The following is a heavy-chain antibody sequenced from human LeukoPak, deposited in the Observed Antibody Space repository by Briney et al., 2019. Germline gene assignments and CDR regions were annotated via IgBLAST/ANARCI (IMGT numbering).Heavy chain of an antibody. V-gene: IGHV3-43D*03. Sequence: GGSPRLSCEASGFTFHNYAMHWVRQSPGKGLEWASLITWDGGLTYYGDFVQGRFTISRDNSHNSLYLQMDSLRTEDTALYFCVKTVGRAVAGSFDSWGQGTLVTVSS. CDR2: ITWDGGLT. J-gene: IGHJ4*02. D-gene: IGHD6-19*01. CDR1: GFTFHNYA. CDR3: VKTVGRAVAGSFDS.